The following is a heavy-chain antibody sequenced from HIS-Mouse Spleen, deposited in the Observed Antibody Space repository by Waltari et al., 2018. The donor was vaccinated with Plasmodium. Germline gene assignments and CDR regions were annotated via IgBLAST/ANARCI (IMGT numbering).Heavy chain of an antibody. CDR1: GYSISSGYY. D-gene: IGHD3-16*01. V-gene: IGHV4-38-2*02. J-gene: IGHJ4*02. CDR2: TYQSGST. CDR3: AREGGSQYFDY. Sequence: QVQLQESGPGLVKPSETLSLTCTVSGYSISSGYYWGWIRQPPGKGLEWIGSTYQSGSTYYNPSLKRRVTISVDTSKNQFSLKLSSVTAADTAVYYCAREGGSQYFDYWGQGTLVTVSS.